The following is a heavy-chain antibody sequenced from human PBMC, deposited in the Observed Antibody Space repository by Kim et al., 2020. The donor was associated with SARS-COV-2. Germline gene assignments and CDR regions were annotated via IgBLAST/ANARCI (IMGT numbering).Heavy chain of an antibody. D-gene: IGHD3-10*01. J-gene: IGHJ4*02. Sequence: NYNPSLKSRVTISVDTSKNQFSLKLSSVTAADTAVYYCARDRLGSGSYDYWGQGTLVTVSS. V-gene: IGHV4-61*02. CDR3: ARDRLGSGSYDY.